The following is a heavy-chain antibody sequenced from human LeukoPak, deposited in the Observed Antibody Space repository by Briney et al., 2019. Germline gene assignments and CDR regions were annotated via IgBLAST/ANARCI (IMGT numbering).Heavy chain of an antibody. J-gene: IGHJ4*02. CDR3: ARGLVVPAAYFDY. Sequence: KTSQTLSLTCTVSGGSISSGGYYWSWIRQHPGKGLEWIGYIYYSGSTYYNPSLKSRVTISVDTSKNQFSLKLSSVTAADTAVYYCARGLVVPAAYFDYWGQGTLVTVSS. CDR1: GGSISSGGYY. D-gene: IGHD2-2*01. V-gene: IGHV4-31*03. CDR2: IYYSGST.